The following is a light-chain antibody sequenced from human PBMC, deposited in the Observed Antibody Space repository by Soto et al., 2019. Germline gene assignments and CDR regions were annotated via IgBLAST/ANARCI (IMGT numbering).Light chain of an antibody. CDR2: EVI. Sequence: QSALSQPPSASGSPGQSVTISCTGSSSDVGGYNFVSWYQHLPGKAPKLMIYEVIQRPSGVPDRFSGSKSGNTASLTVSGLQAEDEADYYCTSYTSTSTYVFGTGTKLTVL. CDR3: TSYTSTSTYV. V-gene: IGLV2-8*01. CDR1: SSDVGGYNF. J-gene: IGLJ1*01.